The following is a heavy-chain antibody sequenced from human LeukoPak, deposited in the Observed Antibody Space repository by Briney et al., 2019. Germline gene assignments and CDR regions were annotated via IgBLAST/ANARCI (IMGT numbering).Heavy chain of an antibody. V-gene: IGHV3-30-3*01. J-gene: IGHJ4*02. CDR3: ARGGFRGYYLDY. CDR2: ISYDGSNK. D-gene: IGHD3-10*01. CDR1: GFTFSSYA. Sequence: GGSLRLSCAASGFTFSSYAMHWVRQAPGKGLEWVAVISYDGSNKYYADSVKGRFTISRDNSKNTLYLQMISLRAEDTAVYYCARGGFRGYYLDYWGQGILVTVSS.